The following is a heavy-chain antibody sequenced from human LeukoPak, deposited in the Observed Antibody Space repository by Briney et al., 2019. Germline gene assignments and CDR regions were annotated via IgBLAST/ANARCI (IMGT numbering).Heavy chain of an antibody. CDR2: ISGSGGST. V-gene: IGHV3-23*01. J-gene: IGHJ4*02. CDR3: ARDLGFTDFDY. D-gene: IGHD7-27*01. CDR1: GFTFSSYA. Sequence: GGSLRLSCAASGFTFSSYAMSWVRQAPGKGLEWVSAISGSGGSTYYADSVKGRFTISRDNAKNSLYLQMNSLRAEDTAVYYCARDLGFTDFDYWGQGTLVTVSS.